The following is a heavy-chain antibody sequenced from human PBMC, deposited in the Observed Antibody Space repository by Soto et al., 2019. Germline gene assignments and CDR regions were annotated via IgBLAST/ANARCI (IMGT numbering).Heavy chain of an antibody. V-gene: IGHV1-46*03. J-gene: IGHJ4*02. Sequence: ASVKVSCKASGYTFTSYYMHWVRQAPGQGLEWMGIINPSGDSTSYAQKFQGRVTMTKDTSTSTVYMELSSLRSEDTAVYYCARGYYYDSSGYYPFDYWGQGTLVTVS. D-gene: IGHD3-22*01. CDR2: INPSGDST. CDR1: GYTFTSYY. CDR3: ARGYYYDSSGYYPFDY.